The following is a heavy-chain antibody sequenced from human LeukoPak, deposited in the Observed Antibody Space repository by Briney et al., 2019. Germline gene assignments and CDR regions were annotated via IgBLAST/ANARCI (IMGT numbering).Heavy chain of an antibody. CDR3: ARDDIDTPSFDF. CDR2: IYYSGST. J-gene: IGHJ4*02. V-gene: IGHV4-59*01. D-gene: IGHD5-18*01. CDR1: GGSISSYY. Sequence: SETLSLTCTVSGGSISSYYWSWIRQPPGKGLEWIGYIYYSGSTNYNPSLKSRVTISVDTSKSQFFLKLSSVTAADTAVYYCARDDIDTPSFDFWGQGLLVTVSS.